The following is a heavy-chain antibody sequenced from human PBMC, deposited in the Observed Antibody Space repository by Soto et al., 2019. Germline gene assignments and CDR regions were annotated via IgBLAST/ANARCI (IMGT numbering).Heavy chain of an antibody. J-gene: IGHJ4*02. Sequence: QVQLVQSAAEVKKPGSSVKVSCKASGGTLSSYVISWVRQAPGQGLEWMGGIIPIFGTTTYGEKFQGRVTMTADESTSTTYMELSSLKSEDTAVYYCARDPRQDCSGETCYYSWGQGTLVTVSS. V-gene: IGHV1-69*01. D-gene: IGHD2-15*01. CDR3: ARDPRQDCSGETCYYS. CDR2: IIPIFGTT. CDR1: GGTLSSYV.